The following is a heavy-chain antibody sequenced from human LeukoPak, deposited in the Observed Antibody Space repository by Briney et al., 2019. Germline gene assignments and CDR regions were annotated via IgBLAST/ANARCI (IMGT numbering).Heavy chain of an antibody. J-gene: IGHJ4*02. D-gene: IGHD6-6*01. Sequence: SETLSLTCTVSGGSISTYYWSWIRQPAGKGLEWIGRIHTSGSTDYNPSLESRVTMSVDTSRNQFSLKPSSVTAADTAVYYCAREGSMTARPFVSIDYWGQGTLVTVSS. V-gene: IGHV4-4*07. CDR2: IHTSGST. CDR3: AREGSMTARPFVSIDY. CDR1: GGSISTYY.